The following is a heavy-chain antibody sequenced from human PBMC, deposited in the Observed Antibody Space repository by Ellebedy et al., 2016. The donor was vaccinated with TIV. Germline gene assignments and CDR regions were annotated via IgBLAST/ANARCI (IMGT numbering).Heavy chain of an antibody. V-gene: IGHV1-46*01. D-gene: IGHD1-26*01. CDR2: INPSGGST. CDR1: GYTFTSYY. CDR3: ASHSWGIVGATFDYYYYMDV. Sequence: ASVKVSXXASGYTFTSYYMHWVRQAPGQGLEWMGIINPSGGSTSYAQKFQGRVTMTRDTSTSTVYMELSSLRSEDTAVYYCASHSWGIVGATFDYYYYMDVWGKGTTVTVSS. J-gene: IGHJ6*03.